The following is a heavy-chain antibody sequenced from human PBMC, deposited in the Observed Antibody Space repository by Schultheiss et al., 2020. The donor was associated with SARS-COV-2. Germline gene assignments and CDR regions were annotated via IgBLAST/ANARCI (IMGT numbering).Heavy chain of an antibody. J-gene: IGHJ4*02. CDR1: GGSISSGGYS. CDR3: ARDSGSYDSSGYFDY. V-gene: IGHV4-30-2*01. Sequence: SETLSLTCAVSGGSISSGGYSWSWIRQPPGKGLEWIGYIYHSGSTYYNPSLKSRVTISVDRSKNQFSLKLSSVTAADTAVYYCARDSGSYDSSGYFDYWGRGTLVTVSS. CDR2: IYHSGST. D-gene: IGHD3-22*01.